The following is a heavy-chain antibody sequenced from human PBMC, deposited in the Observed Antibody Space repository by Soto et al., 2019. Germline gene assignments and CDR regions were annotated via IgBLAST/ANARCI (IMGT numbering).Heavy chain of an antibody. CDR3: AREGKFCSGATCASHFDY. Sequence: EVQLLESGGGLVQPGGSLRLSCAASGFTFSNYAMSWVRQAPGKGLEWVSALPERGSSPYYADSVKGRFTISRDNSKNSLYLQMDSLRDEDTAVYYCAREGKFCSGATCASHFDYWGQGTLVTVSS. J-gene: IGHJ4*02. CDR1: GFTFSNYA. CDR2: LPERGSSP. D-gene: IGHD2-15*01. V-gene: IGHV3-23*01.